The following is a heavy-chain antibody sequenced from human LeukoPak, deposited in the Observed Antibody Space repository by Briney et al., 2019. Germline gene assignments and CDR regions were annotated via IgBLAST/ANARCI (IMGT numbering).Heavy chain of an antibody. J-gene: IGHJ4*02. D-gene: IGHD2-21*02. CDR1: GFTFSSYS. V-gene: IGHV3-21*01. CDR3: ARDRGVVTVEN. Sequence: PGGSLRLSCAASGFTFSSYSKNWVRQAPGKGLEWVSSISSSSSYIYYADSVKGRFTISRDNAKNSLYLQMNSLRAEDTAVYYCARDRGVVTVENWGQGTLVTVSS. CDR2: ISSSSSYI.